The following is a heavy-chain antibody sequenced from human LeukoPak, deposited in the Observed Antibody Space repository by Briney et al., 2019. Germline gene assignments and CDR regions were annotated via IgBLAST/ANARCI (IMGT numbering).Heavy chain of an antibody. CDR2: IYHSGST. CDR3: ARGGTRPRYYYDSRTNAFDI. Sequence: PSETLSLTCTVSGYSISSGYYWGWIRQPPGKGLEWIGSIYHSGSTYYNPSLKSRVTISVDTSKNQFSLKLSSVTAADTAVYYCARGGTRPRYYYDSRTNAFDIWGQGTMVTVSS. V-gene: IGHV4-38-2*02. D-gene: IGHD3-22*01. J-gene: IGHJ3*02. CDR1: GYSISSGYY.